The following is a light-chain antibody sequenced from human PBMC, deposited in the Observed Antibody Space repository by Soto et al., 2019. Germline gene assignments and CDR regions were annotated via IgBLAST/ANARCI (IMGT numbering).Light chain of an antibody. V-gene: IGKV1-39*01. CDR2: NSS. CDR3: QHGGT. Sequence: IQMTQSPSSLSASVGDRVTITCRASQTINSYLHWYQQKPGKAPKLVIYNSSNLQSGVPSRFKGSGSGTDFTLTISTLQPEDFATYYCQHGGTFGPGTKVDIK. J-gene: IGKJ3*01. CDR1: QTINSY.